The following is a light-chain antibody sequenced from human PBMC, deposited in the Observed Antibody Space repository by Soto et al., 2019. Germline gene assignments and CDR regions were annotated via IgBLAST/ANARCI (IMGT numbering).Light chain of an antibody. V-gene: IGKV3-11*01. Sequence: EFVLTQSPATLSLSPGERATLSCRASQSVSSYLAWYQQKPGQDPRLLIYDASNRATGIPARFSGTGSGTDFTLTINNLEPEDFAVYYCQVRTNWSIAFGRGTRLEI. CDR1: QSVSSY. CDR3: QVRTNWSIA. J-gene: IGKJ5*01. CDR2: DAS.